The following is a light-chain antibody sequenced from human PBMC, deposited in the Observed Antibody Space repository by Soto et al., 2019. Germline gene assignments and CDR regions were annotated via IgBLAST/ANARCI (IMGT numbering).Light chain of an antibody. V-gene: IGKV3-11*01. Sequence: EIVLTQFPATLSLSPGERATLSCRASQSVSSYLIWYQQKPVQAPRLLISDASSRATGIPARFSGSGSGTDFTLTISSLEPEDFAVYYCQQRAKWPITFGQGTRLEIK. CDR3: QQRAKWPIT. CDR2: DAS. J-gene: IGKJ5*01. CDR1: QSVSSY.